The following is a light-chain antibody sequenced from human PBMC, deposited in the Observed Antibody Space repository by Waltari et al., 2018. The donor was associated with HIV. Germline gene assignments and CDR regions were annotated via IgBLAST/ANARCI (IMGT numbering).Light chain of an antibody. CDR1: TGAVTSGHY. CDR2: DTN. J-gene: IGLJ2*01. V-gene: IGLV7-46*01. Sequence: QAVVTQEPSLTVSPGETVTLTCGSSTGAVTSGHYPFWFQQKPGQAPKTLIYDTNNKHSWTPARFSGSLLGGKAALTLSGAQPEDEADYYCLLSYSGARVFGGGTKLTVL. CDR3: LLSYSGARV.